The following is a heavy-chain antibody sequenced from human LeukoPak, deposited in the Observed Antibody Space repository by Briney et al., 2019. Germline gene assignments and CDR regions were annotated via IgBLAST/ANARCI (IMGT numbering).Heavy chain of an antibody. Sequence: SETLSLTCTVSGGSISSYHWSWIRQPPGKGLEWIGYIYYSGSTNYNPSLKSRVTISVDTSKNQFSLKLSSVTAADTAVYYCARGRPVTNAFDIWGQGTMVTVSS. J-gene: IGHJ3*02. V-gene: IGHV4-59*08. CDR2: IYYSGST. CDR1: GGSISSYH. CDR3: ARGRPVTNAFDI. D-gene: IGHD4-4*01.